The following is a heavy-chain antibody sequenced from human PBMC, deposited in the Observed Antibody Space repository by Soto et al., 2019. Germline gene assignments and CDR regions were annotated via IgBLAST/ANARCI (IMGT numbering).Heavy chain of an antibody. CDR2: INYSGST. Sequence: SETLSLTCSVSGGSISSGDEYWTWIRQHPGKGLEWVGYINYSGSTYYNPSLKSRLSISGDTSKNQLSLKLSSVTAADTAVYYCARGMNWFDPWGQGTLVTVSS. CDR1: GGSISSGDEY. CDR3: ARGMNWFDP. V-gene: IGHV4-31*03. J-gene: IGHJ5*02.